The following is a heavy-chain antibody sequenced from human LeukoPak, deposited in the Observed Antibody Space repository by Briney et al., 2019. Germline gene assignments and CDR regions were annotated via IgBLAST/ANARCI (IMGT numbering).Heavy chain of an antibody. CDR2: VSYTGRT. D-gene: IGHD3-22*01. J-gene: IGHJ4*02. Sequence: LETLSLTCTVSGGSLSGHYWSWIRQPPGKRLEWIGYVSYTGRTKYNPSLQSRVTISIDTSKSQFSLKLSSVTAADTAVYYCARVGRDYDSSGYYYLDYWGQGTLVTVSS. CDR1: GGSLSGHY. CDR3: ARVGRDYDSSGYYYLDY. V-gene: IGHV4-59*11.